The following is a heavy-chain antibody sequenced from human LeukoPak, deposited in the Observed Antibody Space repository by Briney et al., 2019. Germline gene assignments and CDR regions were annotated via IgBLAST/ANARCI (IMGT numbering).Heavy chain of an antibody. D-gene: IGHD1-1*01. Sequence: PGRSLRLSCAASGFTFDDYAMHWVRQAPGKGLEWVSGISWNSGTIGYADSVKGRFTISRDNAKNSLYLQMNSLRAEDTAVYYCARVKKGQLEHLYYFDYWGQGTLVTVSS. CDR1: GFTFDDYA. J-gene: IGHJ4*02. CDR2: ISWNSGTI. CDR3: ARVKKGQLEHLYYFDY. V-gene: IGHV3-9*01.